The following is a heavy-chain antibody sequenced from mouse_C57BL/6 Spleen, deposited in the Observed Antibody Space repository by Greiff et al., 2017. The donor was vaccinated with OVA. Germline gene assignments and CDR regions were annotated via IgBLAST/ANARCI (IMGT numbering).Heavy chain of an antibody. CDR2: IDPSDSYT. CDR3: ARSSHYYGSSYWYFDV. D-gene: IGHD1-1*01. V-gene: IGHV1-50*01. Sequence: VQLQQSGAELVKPGASVKLSCKASGYTFTSYWMQWVKQRPGQGLEWIGEIDPSDSYTNYNQKFKGKAILTVDTSSSTAYMQLSSLTSEDSAVYYCARSSHYYGSSYWYFDVWGTGTTVTVSS. CDR1: GYTFTSYW. J-gene: IGHJ1*03.